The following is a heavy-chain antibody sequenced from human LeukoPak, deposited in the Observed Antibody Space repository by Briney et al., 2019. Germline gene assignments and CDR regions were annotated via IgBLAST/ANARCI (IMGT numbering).Heavy chain of an antibody. CDR2: IYHSGST. V-gene: IGHV4-59*12. CDR1: GGSISGYY. J-gene: IGHJ3*02. D-gene: IGHD3-22*01. Sequence: SETLSLTCTVSGGSISGYYWSWIRQPPGKGLEWIGYIYHSGSTYYNPSLKSRVTISVDRSKNQFSLKLSSVTAADTAVYYCARGRGYDAFDIWGQGTMVTVSS. CDR3: ARGRGYDAFDI.